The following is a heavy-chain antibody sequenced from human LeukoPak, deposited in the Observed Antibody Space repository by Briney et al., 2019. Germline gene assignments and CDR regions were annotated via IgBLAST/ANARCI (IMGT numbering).Heavy chain of an antibody. CDR1: GFDFNTYN. J-gene: IGHJ5*02. CDR3: AKDLTLLGWFDP. CDR2: ISGSGGST. D-gene: IGHD3-16*01. V-gene: IGHV3-23*01. Sequence: PGGSLRLSCAASGFDFNTYNMNWVRQAPGKGLEWVSAISGSGGSTYYADSVKGRFTISRDNSKNTLYLQMNSLRAEDTAVYYCAKDLTLLGWFDPWGQGTLVTVSS.